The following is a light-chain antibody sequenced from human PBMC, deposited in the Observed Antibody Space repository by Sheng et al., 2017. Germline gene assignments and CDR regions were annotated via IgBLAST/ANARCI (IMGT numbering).Light chain of an antibody. CDR1: QDIGSY. V-gene: IGKV1-9*01. CDR2: AAS. J-gene: IGKJ1*01. CDR3: QQLNSYPWT. Sequence: DIQLTQSPSFLSASVGDRVTITCRASQDIGSYLAWYQQKPGKAPKLLIYAASTLYSGAPSRFSGRGFETEFTLTISSLQPEDFVTYYCQQLNSYPWTFGQGTKVEIK.